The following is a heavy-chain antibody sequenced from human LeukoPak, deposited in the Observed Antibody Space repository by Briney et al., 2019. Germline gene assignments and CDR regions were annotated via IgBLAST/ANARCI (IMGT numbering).Heavy chain of an antibody. V-gene: IGHV3-9*01. Sequence: GRSLRLSCAASGFTFDDYAMHWVRQAPGKGLEWVSGISWNSGSIGYADSVKGRFTISRDNAKNSLYLQMNSLRAEDTALYYCARESITMVRGVSSYYMDVWGKGTTVTVSS. CDR3: ARESITMVRGVSSYYMDV. J-gene: IGHJ6*03. D-gene: IGHD3-10*01. CDR1: GFTFDDYA. CDR2: ISWNSGSI.